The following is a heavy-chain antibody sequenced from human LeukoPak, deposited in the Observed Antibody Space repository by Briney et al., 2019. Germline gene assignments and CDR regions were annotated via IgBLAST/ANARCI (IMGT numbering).Heavy chain of an antibody. D-gene: IGHD3-10*01. V-gene: IGHV4-4*02. CDR3: ARDNYYGSGGYYYGMDV. Sequence: SETLPLTCAVSGGSISSSNWWSWVRQPPGKGLEWIGEIYHSGSTNYNPSLKSRVTISVDKSKNQFSLKLSSVTAADTAVYYCARDNYYGSGGYYYGMDVWGKGTTVTVSS. J-gene: IGHJ6*04. CDR2: IYHSGST. CDR1: GGSISSSNW.